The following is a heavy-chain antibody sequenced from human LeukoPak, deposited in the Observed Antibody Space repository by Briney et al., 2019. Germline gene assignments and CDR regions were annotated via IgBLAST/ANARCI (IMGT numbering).Heavy chain of an antibody. J-gene: IGHJ3*02. V-gene: IGHV3-74*01. Sequence: GGSLRLSCAASGFSFRSYWMHWVRQLPGKGLVWVSRISSDGNTTGYADSVKGRFTISRDNAKNTLFLQMNSLGAEDTALYYCARGWNTTPRSGFDIWGLGTMVTVSS. CDR3: ARGWNTTPRSGFDI. D-gene: IGHD1/OR15-1a*01. CDR2: ISSDGNTT. CDR1: GFSFRSYW.